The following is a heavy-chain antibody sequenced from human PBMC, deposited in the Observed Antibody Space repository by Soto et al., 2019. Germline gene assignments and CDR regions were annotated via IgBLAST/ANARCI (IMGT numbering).Heavy chain of an antibody. D-gene: IGHD3-22*01. Sequence: GASVRVSCKASGYTFTSYGISWVRQAPGQGLEWMGWLSDYTGNTNYAQKLQGRVTMTTETSTSTAYMELRSLRSDDTAVYYCARELFGYDSSYYYGMDVWGQGTTVPVSS. V-gene: IGHV1-18*04. CDR3: ARELFGYDSSYYYGMDV. CDR2: LSDYTGNT. CDR1: GYTFTSYG. J-gene: IGHJ6*02.